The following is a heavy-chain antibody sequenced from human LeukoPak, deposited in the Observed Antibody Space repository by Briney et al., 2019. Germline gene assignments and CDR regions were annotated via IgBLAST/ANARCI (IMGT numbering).Heavy chain of an antibody. J-gene: IGHJ5*02. Sequence: RTGGSLRLSCAASGFTFSSYAMSWVRQVPGQGLVWVSHIDGDGRIAHYGDSVKGRFTISRDNAKNTVYLQMDSLRAEDTAVYYCARDSPRTGPWGQGILVIVSS. CDR1: GFTFSSYA. D-gene: IGHD1-1*01. CDR2: IDGDGRIA. V-gene: IGHV3-74*01. CDR3: ARDSPRTGP.